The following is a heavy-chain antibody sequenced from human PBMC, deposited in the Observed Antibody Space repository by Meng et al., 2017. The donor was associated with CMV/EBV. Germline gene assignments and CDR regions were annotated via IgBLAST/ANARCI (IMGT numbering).Heavy chain of an antibody. CDR3: AHRRPWYPISSVCFDP. Sequence: QITLKESGPTLVKPAQTLTLTGTFSGFSLRTSGVGVAWIRQPPGKALEWLALIYWDHAHRYSPSLKTRLTITTDTSKNQVVLTMTNMDPVDTATYYCAHRRPWYPISSVCFDPWGQGPLVTVSS. CDR1: GFSLRTSGVG. V-gene: IGHV2-5*02. J-gene: IGHJ5*02. D-gene: IGHD6-6*01. CDR2: IYWDHAH.